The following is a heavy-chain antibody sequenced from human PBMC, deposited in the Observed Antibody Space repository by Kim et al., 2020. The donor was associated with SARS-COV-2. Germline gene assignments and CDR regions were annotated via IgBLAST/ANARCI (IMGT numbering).Heavy chain of an antibody. V-gene: IGHV3-13*01. D-gene: IGHD1-1*01. CDR3: ARNEGRGHHFFYGFDV. J-gene: IGHJ6*02. CDR2: IGLAGNT. CDR1: GFTFSSYD. Sequence: GGSLRLSCAASGFTFSSYDMHWVRQATGKGLEWVSAIGLAGNTYYAGSVKGRFTISRDNAKDSLYLQMNDLRAGDTAVYYCARNEGRGHHFFYGFDVWGPGTTVTVSS.